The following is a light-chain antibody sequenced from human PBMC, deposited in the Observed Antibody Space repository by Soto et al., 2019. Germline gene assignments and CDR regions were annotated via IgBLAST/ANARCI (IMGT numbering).Light chain of an antibody. Sequence: DIQMTRSPSSLSAFVGDRVTITCRTSQPISDYLNWYQQKPGKAPELLIYPASTLQGGVPSRFSGHGFGIEFTLTISSLQPEDFATYYCQQLRAYPHTFGQGTKVDIK. J-gene: IGKJ2*01. CDR2: PAS. CDR3: QQLRAYPHT. V-gene: IGKV1-39*01. CDR1: QPISDY.